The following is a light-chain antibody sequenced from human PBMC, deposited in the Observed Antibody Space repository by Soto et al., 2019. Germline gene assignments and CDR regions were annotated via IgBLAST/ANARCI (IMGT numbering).Light chain of an antibody. CDR2: GAS. V-gene: IGKV3-20*01. CDR1: QSVSSSY. CDR3: QQYGTSPPLT. J-gene: IGKJ4*02. Sequence: EIVLTQSPGTLSLSPGERATLSCRASQSVSSSYLAWYQQKPGQAPRLLIFGASSRATGVPDRFGGGGSGTDFTPTISRLEPQDFAVYYCQQYGTSPPLTFGGGTKVEI.